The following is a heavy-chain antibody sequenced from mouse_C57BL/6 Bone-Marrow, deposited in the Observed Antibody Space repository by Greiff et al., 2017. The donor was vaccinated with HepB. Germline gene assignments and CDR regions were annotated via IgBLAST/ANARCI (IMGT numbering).Heavy chain of an antibody. D-gene: IGHD2-4*01. CDR3: APPHYDYAWFAY. J-gene: IGHJ3*01. V-gene: IGHV1-82*01. CDR2: IYPGDGDT. Sequence: QVQLQQSGPELVKPGASVKISCKASGYAFSSSWMNWVKQRPGKGLEWIGRIYPGDGDTNYNGKFKGKATLTADKSSSTAYMQLSSLTSEDSAVYFCAPPHYDYAWFAYWGQGTLVTVSA. CDR1: GYAFSSSW.